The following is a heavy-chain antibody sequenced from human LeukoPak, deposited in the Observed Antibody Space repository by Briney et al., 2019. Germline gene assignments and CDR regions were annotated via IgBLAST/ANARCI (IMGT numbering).Heavy chain of an antibody. Sequence: PSETLSLTCTVSGGSISSSSYYWGWIRQPPGKGLEWIGSIYHSGSTYYNPSLKSRVTISVDTSKNQFSLKLSSVTAADTAVYYCARAEELGTPLDYWGQGTLVTVSS. V-gene: IGHV4-39*07. CDR3: ARAEELGTPLDY. J-gene: IGHJ4*02. D-gene: IGHD7-27*01. CDR1: GGSISSSSYY. CDR2: IYHSGST.